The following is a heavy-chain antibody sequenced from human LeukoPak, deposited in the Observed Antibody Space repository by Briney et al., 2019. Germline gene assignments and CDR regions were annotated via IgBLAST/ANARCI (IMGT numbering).Heavy chain of an antibody. D-gene: IGHD3-9*01. CDR1: GFTFSSYV. V-gene: IGHV3-64*01. Sequence: GGSLRLSCAASGFTFSSYVMHWVRQAPGKGLEYVSGISGNGGSTYYANSVKGRFTISRDNSKNTLYLQMGSLRAEDMAVYYCAKGNFDWLLYIVGALDYWGQGTLVTVSS. CDR3: AKGNFDWLLYIVGALDY. J-gene: IGHJ4*02. CDR2: ISGNGGST.